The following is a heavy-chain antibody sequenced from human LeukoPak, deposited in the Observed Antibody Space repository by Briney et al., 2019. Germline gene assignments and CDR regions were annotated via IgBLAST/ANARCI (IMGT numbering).Heavy chain of an antibody. CDR3: AAKNYYDSSGYYELVY. CDR2: ISSSSSYI. Sequence: GGSLRLSCAASGFTFSSYSMTWVRQAPGKGLEWVSSISSSSSYIYYADSAKGRFTISRDNAKNSLYLQMNSLRAEDTAVYYCAAKNYYDSSGYYELVYWGQGTLVTVSS. J-gene: IGHJ4*02. CDR1: GFTFSSYS. D-gene: IGHD3-22*01. V-gene: IGHV3-21*01.